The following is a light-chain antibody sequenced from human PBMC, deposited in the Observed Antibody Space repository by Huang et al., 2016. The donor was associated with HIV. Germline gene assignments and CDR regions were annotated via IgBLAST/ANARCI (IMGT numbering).Light chain of an antibody. CDR2: GAA. V-gene: IGKV3-15*01. J-gene: IGKJ4*01. CDR1: QSVSSN. CDR3: QQYNNWPPT. Sequence: EIVMTQSPAILSVSPGERATLSCRASQSVSSNLAWDQQKPGRAPRLLIYGAATRATRIPSRFSGSGSGTEFTLTISSLQSEDFAVYYCQQYNNWPPTFGGGTKVEIK.